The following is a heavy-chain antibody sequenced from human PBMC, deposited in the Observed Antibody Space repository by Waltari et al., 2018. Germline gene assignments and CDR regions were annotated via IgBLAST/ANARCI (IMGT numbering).Heavy chain of an antibody. V-gene: IGHV4-34*01. CDR1: GGSFSGYY. D-gene: IGHD3-22*01. CDR3: ARGRGYYSGYFDY. J-gene: IGHJ4*02. Sequence: QVQLQQWGAGLLKPSETLSLTCAVYGGSFSGYYWSWIRQPPGKGLEWIGEINHRGRTNDNPSLKSRVTISVDTSKNQFSLKLSSVTAADTAVYYCARGRGYYSGYFDYWGQGTLVTVSS. CDR2: INHRGRT.